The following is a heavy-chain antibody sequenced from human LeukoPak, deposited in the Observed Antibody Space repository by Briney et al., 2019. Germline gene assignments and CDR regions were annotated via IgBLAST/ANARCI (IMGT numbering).Heavy chain of an antibody. Sequence: GGSLRLSCAASGFTFSSYAMSWVRQAPGQGLKWVSAISGSGGSTYYADSVKGRFTISRDNSKNTLYLQMNSLRAEDTAVYYCAKDRSGGWPNFDYWGQGTLVTVSS. CDR2: ISGSGGST. CDR3: AKDRSGGWPNFDY. J-gene: IGHJ4*02. V-gene: IGHV3-23*01. D-gene: IGHD6-19*01. CDR1: GFTFSSYA.